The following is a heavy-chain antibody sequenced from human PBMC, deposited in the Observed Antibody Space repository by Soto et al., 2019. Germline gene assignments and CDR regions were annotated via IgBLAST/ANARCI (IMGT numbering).Heavy chain of an antibody. V-gene: IGHV1-18*01. D-gene: IGHD3-22*01. Sequence: GASVKVSCKASGYTFTSYGISWVRQAPGQGLEWMGWISAYNGNTNYAQKLQGRVTMTTDTSTSTAYMELRSLRSDDTAVYYCARGVPITMIVVVIPPWFDPWGQGTLVTASS. CDR2: ISAYNGNT. CDR3: ARGVPITMIVVVIPPWFDP. J-gene: IGHJ5*02. CDR1: GYTFTSYG.